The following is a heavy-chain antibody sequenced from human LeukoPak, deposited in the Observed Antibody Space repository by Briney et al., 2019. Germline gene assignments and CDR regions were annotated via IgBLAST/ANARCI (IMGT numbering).Heavy chain of an antibody. Sequence: ASVKVSCKASGYTFTGYYFHWVRQAPGQGLEWLGWINPNSGGTNYAQKFQGRVTMTWDTSITTAYMELRGLRSDDTAVYYCACSSGTGTTRNYYYYMDVWGKGATVAVSS. D-gene: IGHD1-7*01. CDR2: INPNSGGT. CDR3: ACSSGTGTTRNYYYYMDV. J-gene: IGHJ6*03. CDR1: GYTFTGYY. V-gene: IGHV1-2*02.